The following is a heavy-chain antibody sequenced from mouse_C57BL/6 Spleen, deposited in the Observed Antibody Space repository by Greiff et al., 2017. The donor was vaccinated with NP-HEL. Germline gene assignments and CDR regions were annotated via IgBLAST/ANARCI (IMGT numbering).Heavy chain of an antibody. J-gene: IGHJ2*01. V-gene: IGHV1-19*01. Sequence: EVQLQQSGPVLVKPGASVKMSCKASGYTFTDYYMNWVKQSHGKSLEWIGVINPYNGGTSYNQKFKGKATLTVDKSSSTAYMELNSLTSEDSAVYYCANYGSTNFDYWGQGTTLTVSS. CDR3: ANYGSTNFDY. CDR1: GYTFTDYY. CDR2: INPYNGGT. D-gene: IGHD1-1*01.